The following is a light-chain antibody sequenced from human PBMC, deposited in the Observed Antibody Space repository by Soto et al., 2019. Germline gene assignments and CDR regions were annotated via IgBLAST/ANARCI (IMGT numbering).Light chain of an antibody. CDR3: QQYGSSRFT. J-gene: IGKJ3*01. CDR2: GAS. V-gene: IGKV3-20*01. CDR1: QSISSSY. Sequence: EIVWTQSPGTLSFSPGQRATLSCGASQSISSSYLAWYQQKPRQAPRLLVYGASSRATGIPDRFSCSGSGTDFTLTISRLEPEDFAVYDCQQYGSSRFTFGPGTKVDIK.